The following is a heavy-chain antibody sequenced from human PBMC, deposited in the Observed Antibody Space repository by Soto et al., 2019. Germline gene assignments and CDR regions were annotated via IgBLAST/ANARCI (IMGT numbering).Heavy chain of an antibody. V-gene: IGHV3-53*01. Sequence: EVPLVESGGGLIPPGGSLRLSCAASGFTVSNTSMTWVRQAPGKGLEWVAVIYSGGGTFHAESVKGRFTVSRDNAKNTLYLEMNSLRAEDTAVYYCAREEGIHGYDYWGQGTLVTVSS. J-gene: IGHJ4*02. CDR2: IYSGGGT. CDR3: AREEGIHGYDY. D-gene: IGHD5-18*01. CDR1: GFTVSNTS.